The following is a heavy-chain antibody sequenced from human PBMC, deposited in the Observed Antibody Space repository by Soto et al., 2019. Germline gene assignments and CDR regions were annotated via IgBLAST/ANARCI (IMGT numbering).Heavy chain of an antibody. J-gene: IGHJ6*04. Sequence: PGGSLRLSCAASGFTFDDYAMHWVRQAPGKGLEWVSGISWNSGSIGYADSVKGRFTISRDNAKNSLYLQMNSLRAEDTALYYCAKAQDYGGNSPYYYYGMDVWGKGTTVTVS. CDR1: GFTFDDYA. D-gene: IGHD4-17*01. CDR3: AKAQDYGGNSPYYYYGMDV. V-gene: IGHV3-9*01. CDR2: ISWNSGSI.